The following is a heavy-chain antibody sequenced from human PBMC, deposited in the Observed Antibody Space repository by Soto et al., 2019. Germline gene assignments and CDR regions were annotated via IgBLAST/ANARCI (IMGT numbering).Heavy chain of an antibody. Sequence: GASVKVSCKASGGTFSSYAISWVRQAPGQGLEWMGGIIPIFGTANCAQKFQGRVTITADESTSTAYMELSSLRSEDTAVCYCARGDCSTRDYYYYYGMDVWGQGTTVTVSS. CDR1: GGTFSSYA. CDR3: ARGDCSTRDYYYYYGMDV. CDR2: IIPIFGTA. J-gene: IGHJ6*02. D-gene: IGHD2-21*02. V-gene: IGHV1-69*13.